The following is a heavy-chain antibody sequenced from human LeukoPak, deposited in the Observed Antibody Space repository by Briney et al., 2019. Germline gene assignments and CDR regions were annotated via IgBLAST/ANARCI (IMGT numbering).Heavy chain of an antibody. CDR2: INQDGTEK. CDR1: GFTFSSYW. V-gene: IGHV3-7*03. J-gene: IGHJ4*02. Sequence: QSGGSLRLSCAASGFTFSSYWTSWVRQAPGEGLEWVAKINQDGTEKAYVDSVRGRFTISRDNAKNSLFLQMNSLRAEDTAVYYCARGPLIAAAGTWWGQGTLVTVSS. CDR3: ARGPLIAAAGTW. D-gene: IGHD6-13*01.